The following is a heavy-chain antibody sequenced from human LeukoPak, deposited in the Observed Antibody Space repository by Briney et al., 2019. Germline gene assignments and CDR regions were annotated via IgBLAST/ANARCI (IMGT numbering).Heavy chain of an antibody. CDR3: AKGNWRYFDY. V-gene: IGHV3-23*01. CDR2: ISGSGGST. J-gene: IGHJ4*02. CDR1: GFTFSTYV. Sequence: TGGSLRLSCAASGFTFSTYVMSWVRQAPGKGLEWVSAISGSGGSTYYADSVKGRFTISRDNSKNTLYLQMNSLGADDTAVYYCAKGNWRYFDYWGQGTLVTVCS. D-gene: IGHD1-1*01.